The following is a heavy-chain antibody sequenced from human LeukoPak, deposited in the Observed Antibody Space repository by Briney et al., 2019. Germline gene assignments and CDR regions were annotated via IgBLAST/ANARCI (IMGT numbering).Heavy chain of an antibody. CDR3: ARIKVVTMIVVVITYFDY. Sequence: SETLSLTCTVSGGSISSSSYYWGWIRQPPGMGLEWIGSIYYSGSTYYNPSLKSRVTISVDTSKNQFSLKLSSVTAADTAVYYCARIKVVTMIVVVITYFDYWGQGTLVTVSS. V-gene: IGHV4-39*01. CDR2: IYYSGST. CDR1: GGSISSSSYY. J-gene: IGHJ4*02. D-gene: IGHD3-22*01.